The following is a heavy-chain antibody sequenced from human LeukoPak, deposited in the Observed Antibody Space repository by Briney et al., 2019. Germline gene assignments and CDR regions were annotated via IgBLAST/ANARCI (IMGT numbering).Heavy chain of an antibody. D-gene: IGHD3-22*01. CDR3: ARDRIVVANYYYYYMDV. V-gene: IGHV3-30*02. J-gene: IGHJ6*03. CDR1: GFTFSSYG. Sequence: GGSLRLSCAASGFTFSSYGMHWFRQAPGKGLEWVAFIRYDGSNKYYADFVKGRFTISRDNSKNTLYLQMNSLRAEDTAVYYCARDRIVVANYYYYYMDVWGKGTTVTVSS. CDR2: IRYDGSNK.